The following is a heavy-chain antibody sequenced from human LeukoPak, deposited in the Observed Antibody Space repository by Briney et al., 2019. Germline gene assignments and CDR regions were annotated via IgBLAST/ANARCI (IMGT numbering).Heavy chain of an antibody. Sequence: SETLSLTCTVSGGSIRRYYWSWIRQPPGKGLEWIGYIYYTGSTNYNPSLKSRVTISVDTSKNQFSLNLISVTAADTAVYYCARTYYYDSSGYREDWFDPWGQGTLVTVSS. CDR2: IYYTGST. CDR3: ARTYYYDSSGYREDWFDP. J-gene: IGHJ5*02. D-gene: IGHD3-22*01. V-gene: IGHV4-59*01. CDR1: GGSIRRYY.